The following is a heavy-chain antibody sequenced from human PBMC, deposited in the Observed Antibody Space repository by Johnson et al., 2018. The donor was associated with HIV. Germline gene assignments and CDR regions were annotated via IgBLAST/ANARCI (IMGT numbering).Heavy chain of an antibody. V-gene: IGHV3-66*01. J-gene: IGHJ3*01. CDR2: IYSGCST. D-gene: IGHD3-22*01. Sequence: EVQLVESGGGLVQPGGSLRLSCAASGFTVSSNYMSWVRQAPGKGLEWVSVIYSGCSTYYADSVKGRFTISRDNSKTTLYLQMNSLRAEDTAVYYCARAGTSGSYAFDFWGQGTMVTVSS. CDR1: GFTVSSNY. CDR3: ARAGTSGSYAFDF.